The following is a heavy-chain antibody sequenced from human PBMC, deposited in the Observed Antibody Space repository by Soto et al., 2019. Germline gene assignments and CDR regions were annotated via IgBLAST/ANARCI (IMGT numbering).Heavy chain of an antibody. V-gene: IGHV4-4*02. J-gene: IGHJ5*02. Sequence: SETLSLTCAVSGGSISSSNWWRWVRQPPGKGLEWIGEIYHSGSTNYNPSLKSRVTISVDKSKNQFSLKLSSVTAADTAVYYCARDEVAGSNWFDPWGQGTLVTVSS. CDR2: IYHSGST. D-gene: IGHD6-19*01. CDR3: ARDEVAGSNWFDP. CDR1: GGSISSSNW.